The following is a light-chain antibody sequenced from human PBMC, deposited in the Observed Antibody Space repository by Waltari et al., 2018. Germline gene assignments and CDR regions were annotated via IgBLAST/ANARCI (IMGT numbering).Light chain of an antibody. J-gene: IGLJ2*01. CDR1: SNDVGSSNY. Sequence: QSVLTQPASVSGSPGQSITISCSGTSNDVGSSNYVAWYQQHPGKAPKLMIYDVNNRPAGVSTRFSGSKSGNTASLTISGLQAEDEANYHCSSYTGSNTLIFGGGTKLTVL. CDR2: DVN. V-gene: IGLV2-14*03. CDR3: SSYTGSNTLI.